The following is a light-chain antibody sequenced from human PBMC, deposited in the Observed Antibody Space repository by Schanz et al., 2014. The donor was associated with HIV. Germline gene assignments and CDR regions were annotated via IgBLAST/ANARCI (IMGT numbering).Light chain of an antibody. CDR1: RSTLERTP. J-gene: IGLJ2*01. CDR3: SSYAGSNNLVV. CDR2: NND. Sequence: QSLLTQPPSVSGTPGQSVTISCSGSRSTLERTPVDWYQHLPGTAPRLLIRNNDVRPSGVTDRFSGSKSGNTASLTVSGLQAEDEADYYCSSYAGSNNLVVFGGGTKLTVL. V-gene: IGLV1-44*01.